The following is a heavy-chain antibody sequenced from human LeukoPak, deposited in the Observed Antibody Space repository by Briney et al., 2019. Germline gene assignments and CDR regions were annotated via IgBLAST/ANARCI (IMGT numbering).Heavy chain of an antibody. J-gene: IGHJ6*02. Sequence: GGSLRLSCAASGFTVSSNYMSWVRQAPGKGLEWVSVIYSGGSTYYADSVKGRFTISRHNSKNTLYLQMNSLRAEDTAVYYCAGGYCSSTSCRYFNCYYYGMDVWGQGTTVTVSS. V-gene: IGHV3-53*04. CDR3: AGGYCSSTSCRYFNCYYYGMDV. CDR2: IYSGGST. CDR1: GFTVSSNY. D-gene: IGHD2-2*03.